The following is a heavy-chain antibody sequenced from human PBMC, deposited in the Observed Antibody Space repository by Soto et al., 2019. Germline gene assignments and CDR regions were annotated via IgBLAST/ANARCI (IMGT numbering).Heavy chain of an antibody. Sequence: QVHLVQSGAEVKRPGSSVKVSCQAPGGTFSTYAMAWVRQAPGQGLEWMGAIIPVFDTTSSNPRFRDRLSITADDVTSTAFMDLSGLTSEDSAIYYCATADFRGTSIQQFENWGQGTRVTVSP. CDR1: GGTFSTYA. CDR3: ATADFRGTSIQQFEN. J-gene: IGHJ4*02. V-gene: IGHV1-69*01. CDR2: IIPVFDTT. D-gene: IGHD1-1*01.